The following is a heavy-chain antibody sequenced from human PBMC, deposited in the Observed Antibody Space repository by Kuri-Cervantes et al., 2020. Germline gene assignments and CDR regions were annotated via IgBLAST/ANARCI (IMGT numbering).Heavy chain of an antibody. J-gene: IGHJ3*02. Sequence: GGSLRLSCAASGFTVSSNYMSWVRQAPGKGLEWVSVIYSGGSTYYADSVKGRFTIPRDNSKNTLYLQMNSLRAEDTAVYYCARQQQWLAYDAFDIWGQGTMVTVSS. CDR3: ARQQQWLAYDAFDI. D-gene: IGHD6-19*01. CDR1: GFTVSSNY. V-gene: IGHV3-53*01. CDR2: IYSGGST.